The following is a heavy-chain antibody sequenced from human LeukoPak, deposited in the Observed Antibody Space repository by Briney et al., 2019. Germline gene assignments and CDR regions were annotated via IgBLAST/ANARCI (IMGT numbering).Heavy chain of an antibody. D-gene: IGHD3-16*01. V-gene: IGHV4-34*01. Sequence: SETLSLTCAVYGGSFSGYYLTWIRQPPGKGLEWIGEIHPSGRTNYSPSLESRVTISLDTSKNQFSLKLSSVTAADTAVYYCARGGDWFDPWGQGTLVTVSS. CDR3: ARGGDWFDP. CDR1: GGSFSGYY. J-gene: IGHJ5*02. CDR2: IHPSGRT.